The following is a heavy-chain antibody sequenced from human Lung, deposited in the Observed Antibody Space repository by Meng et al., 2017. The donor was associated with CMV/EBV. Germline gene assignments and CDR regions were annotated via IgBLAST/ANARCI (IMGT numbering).Heavy chain of an antibody. D-gene: IGHD1-26*01. CDR1: GYTFSAYQ. J-gene: IGHJ4*02. CDR3: VRFGGAPVGSTPPDY. V-gene: IGHV1-2*02. Sequence: ASVXVSXKTSGYTFSAYQMHWIRQAPGHGLEWMGWINPSSGVTRSAPKYQGRVTMTSDRYSTAYLELTSLTSDDTAFYYCVRFGGAPVGSTPPDYWGQGTLVTVSS. CDR2: INPSSGVT.